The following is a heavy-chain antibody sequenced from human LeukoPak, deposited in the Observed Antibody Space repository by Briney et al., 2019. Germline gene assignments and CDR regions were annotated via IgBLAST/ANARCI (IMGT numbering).Heavy chain of an antibody. D-gene: IGHD2-2*03. Sequence: GGSLRLFCAASGFTFSSYAMSWVRQAPGKGLEWLSDISGSGPYTFYTDSVKGRFTISRDSSKNTLYLQMNSLRAEDTALYYCAKHGYCSGISCFFDFWGQGTLVTVSS. V-gene: IGHV3-23*01. CDR2: ISGSGPYT. CDR3: AKHGYCSGISCFFDF. J-gene: IGHJ4*02. CDR1: GFTFSSYA.